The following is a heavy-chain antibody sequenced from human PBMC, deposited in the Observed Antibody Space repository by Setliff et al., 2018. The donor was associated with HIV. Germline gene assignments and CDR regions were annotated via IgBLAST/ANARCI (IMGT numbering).Heavy chain of an antibody. J-gene: IGHJ6*03. Sequence: NPSETLSLTCTVSGGSISSHYWSWIRQPPGKGLEWIGYIYYSGSTNYNPSLKSRVTISVDTSKNQFSLKLRSVTAADTAVYYCGRTMTYYYLCMDVWGNGTTVTVSS. CDR2: IYYSGST. CDR1: GGSISSHY. CDR3: GRTMTYYYLCMDV. V-gene: IGHV4-59*11.